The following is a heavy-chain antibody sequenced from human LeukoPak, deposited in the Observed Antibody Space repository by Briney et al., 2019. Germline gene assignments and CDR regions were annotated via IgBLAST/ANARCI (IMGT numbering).Heavy chain of an antibody. D-gene: IGHD5-18*01. CDR1: GFTFRSYG. J-gene: IGHJ4*02. Sequence: GGSLRLSCAASGFTFRSYGMHWVRQAPGKGLEWVAVIWNDGSNKYYADSVKGRFTISRDNSKNTLYLQMNSLRAEDRAVYYCARDGRYTEFDYWGQGTLVTVSS. CDR3: ARDGRYTEFDY. V-gene: IGHV3-33*01. CDR2: IWNDGSNK.